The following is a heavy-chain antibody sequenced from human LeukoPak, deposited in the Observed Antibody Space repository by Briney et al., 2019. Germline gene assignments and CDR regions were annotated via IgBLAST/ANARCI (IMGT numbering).Heavy chain of an antibody. CDR2: ISSTDAGT. V-gene: IGHV3-23*01. D-gene: IGHD3-22*01. CDR3: AKGTSSGYFFFDY. CDR1: GFSLSSYA. Sequence: GGSLRLSCAASGFSLSSYAMSWVRQAPGKGLEWVSAISSTDAGTYHADSVRGRFTISRDSSKNTLYLQMNSLRAEDTAVYYCAKGTSSGYFFFDYWGQGTLVTVSS. J-gene: IGHJ4*02.